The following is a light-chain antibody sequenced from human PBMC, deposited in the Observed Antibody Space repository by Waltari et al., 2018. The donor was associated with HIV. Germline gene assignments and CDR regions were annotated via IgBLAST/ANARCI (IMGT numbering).Light chain of an antibody. Sequence: SYLLTQAPSVSVAPGQAATIICGRDYLGCKIVRWFQQKPGKVPRLVIFKTCNRHSGVPERFSGSNSANTATLTISGAQLADEGDYYCQVWDSSTVIFGSGT. CDR1: YLGCKI. J-gene: IGLJ1*01. CDR2: KTC. V-gene: IGLV3-9*02. CDR3: QVWDSSTVI.